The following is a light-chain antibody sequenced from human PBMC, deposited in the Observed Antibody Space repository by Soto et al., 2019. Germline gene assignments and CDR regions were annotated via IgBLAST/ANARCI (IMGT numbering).Light chain of an antibody. CDR1: QSVSSY. CDR2: DAS. V-gene: IGKV3-11*01. J-gene: IGKJ4*01. Sequence: EIVLTQSPATLSLCPGERATLSCRASQSVSSYLAWYQQKPAQAPRLLIYDASNRATGIPARFSGSGSGTDFTLTISSLEPKDFAGDYCHQRSNWPPLTFGGGTKVEIK. CDR3: HQRSNWPPLT.